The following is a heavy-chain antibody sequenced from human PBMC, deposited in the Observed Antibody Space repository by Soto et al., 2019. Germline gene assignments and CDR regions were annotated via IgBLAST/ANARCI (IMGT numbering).Heavy chain of an antibody. CDR2: IYYSGST. D-gene: IGHD3-16*02. V-gene: IGHV4-31*03. J-gene: IGHJ3*02. CDR3: AIVRLGELSRIRRDERGRGAFDI. CDR1: GGSISSGGYY. Sequence: QVQLQESGPGLVKPSQTLSLTCTVSGGSISSGGYYWSWIRQHPGKGLEWIGYIYYSGSTYYNPSLKSGVTIAVDTSKNQFSLKLSSVTAADTAVYYCAIVRLGELSRIRRDERGRGAFDIWGQGTMVTVSS.